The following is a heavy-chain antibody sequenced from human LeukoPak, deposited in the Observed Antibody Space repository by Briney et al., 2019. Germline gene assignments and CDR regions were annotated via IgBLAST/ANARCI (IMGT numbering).Heavy chain of an antibody. CDR2: IKQDGSEK. CDR1: GFTFGRFW. Sequence: GFLGLSCSASGFTFGRFWVSWVRQAPGEGLEGVANIKQDGSEKDYVDSVKGRFTISRDNAKNSLYLQMNSLRAEDTAVYYCAKYCGGDCYGMDVWGQGTTVTVSS. CDR3: AKYCGGDCYGMDV. D-gene: IGHD2-21*01. V-gene: IGHV3-7*01. J-gene: IGHJ6*02.